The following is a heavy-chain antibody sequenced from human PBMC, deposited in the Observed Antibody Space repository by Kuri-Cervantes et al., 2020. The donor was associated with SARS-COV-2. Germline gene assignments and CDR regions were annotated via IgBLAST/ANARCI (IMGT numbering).Heavy chain of an antibody. Sequence: GSLRLSCGVSGYPISSSSYYWGWIRQPPGKGLEWIGSIYYSGSTYYNPSLKSRVTISVDTSKNQFSLKLSSVTAADTAVYYCARHNRHYDFWSGYSSPYNWFDPWGQGTLVTVSS. CDR2: IYYSGST. CDR3: ARHNRHYDFWSGYSSPYNWFDP. V-gene: IGHV4-39*01. CDR1: GYPISSSSYY. D-gene: IGHD3-3*01. J-gene: IGHJ5*02.